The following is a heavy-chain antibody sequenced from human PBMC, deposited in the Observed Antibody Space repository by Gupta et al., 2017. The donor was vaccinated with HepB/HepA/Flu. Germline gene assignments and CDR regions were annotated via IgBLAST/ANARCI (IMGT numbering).Heavy chain of an antibody. D-gene: IGHD3-3*01. CDR1: GGSFSGYY. Sequence: QVQLQQWGAGLLKPSETLSLTCAVYGGSFSGYYWSWIRQPPGKGLEWIGEINHSGSTNYNPSLKSRVTISVDTSKNQFSLKLSSVTAADTAVYYCARGRNPIPGVVIIPRGDRTYYFDYWGQGTLVTVSS. CDR2: INHSGST. CDR3: ARGRNPIPGVVIIPRGDRTYYFDY. J-gene: IGHJ4*02. V-gene: IGHV4-34*01.